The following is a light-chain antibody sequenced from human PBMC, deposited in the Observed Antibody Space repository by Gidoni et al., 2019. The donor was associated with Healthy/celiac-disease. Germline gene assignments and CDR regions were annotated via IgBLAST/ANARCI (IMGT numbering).Light chain of an antibody. V-gene: IGLV3-1*01. CDR1: KLGDKY. CDR2: QDS. Sequence: SYELTPPPSVSLSPGQTASITCSGDKLGDKYACWYQQKPGQSPVLVIYQDSKRPSGIPERFSGSNSGNTATLTISGTQAMDEADYYCQAWDSSTSVVFGGGTKLTVL. CDR3: QAWDSSTSVV. J-gene: IGLJ2*01.